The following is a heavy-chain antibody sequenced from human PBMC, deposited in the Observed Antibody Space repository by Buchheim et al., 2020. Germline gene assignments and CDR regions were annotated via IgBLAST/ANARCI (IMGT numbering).Heavy chain of an antibody. J-gene: IGHJ4*02. Sequence: QLQLQESGPGLVKPSETLSLTCTVSGGSISSSSYYWGWIRQPPGKGLEWIGSIYSSGSTYYNPSLKSRVTISVDTAKNQFSLKLSSVTAADTAVYYCARDLGYYDFWSGYPFDYWGQGTL. V-gene: IGHV4-39*07. CDR2: IYSSGST. D-gene: IGHD3-3*01. CDR1: GGSISSSSYY. CDR3: ARDLGYYDFWSGYPFDY.